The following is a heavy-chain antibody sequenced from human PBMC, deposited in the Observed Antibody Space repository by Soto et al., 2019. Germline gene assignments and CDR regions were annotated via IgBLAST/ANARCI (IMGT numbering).Heavy chain of an antibody. CDR1: GYSFTTYW. CDR2: IDPSDSYS. Sequence: EVQLVQSGAEVKKPGESLRISCKGSGYSFTTYWISWVRQMPGKGLEWMGRIDPSDSYSYYSPSFQGHVTFSVDKSITTAYLQWSSLQASDTAMYYCARLSTAMSSHAEPSPPWGQGTLVTVSS. CDR3: ARLSTAMSSHAEPSPP. J-gene: IGHJ5*02. V-gene: IGHV5-10-1*03. D-gene: IGHD5-18*01.